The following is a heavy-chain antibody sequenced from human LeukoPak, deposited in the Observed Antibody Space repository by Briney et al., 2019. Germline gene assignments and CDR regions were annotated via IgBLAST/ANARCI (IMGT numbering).Heavy chain of an antibody. CDR2: ISGSGGST. J-gene: IGHJ6*02. CDR1: RFTFSSYV. D-gene: IGHD2-15*01. V-gene: IGHV3-23*01. CDR3: AKPLGYCSGGSCSYYYYGMDV. Sequence: PGGSLRLSYAASRFTFSSYVMSWVRQAPGKGLEWVSAISGSGGSTYYADSVKGRFTISRDNSKNTLYLQMNSLRAEDTAVYYCAKPLGYCSGGSCSYYYYGMDVWGQGTTVTVSS.